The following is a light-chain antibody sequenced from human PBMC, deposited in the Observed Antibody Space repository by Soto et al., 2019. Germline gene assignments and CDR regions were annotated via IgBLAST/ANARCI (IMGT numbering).Light chain of an antibody. CDR2: GAS. CDR1: QSVSSY. CDR3: QQHNNWPPLT. V-gene: IGKV3-15*01. Sequence: EIVLTRSPATLSLSPGERATLSCRASQSVSSYLAWYQQKPGQAPRLLIYGASTRATGIPARFSGSGFGTEFTLTISSLQSEDFAVYYCQQHNNWPPLTFGGGTKVDIK. J-gene: IGKJ4*01.